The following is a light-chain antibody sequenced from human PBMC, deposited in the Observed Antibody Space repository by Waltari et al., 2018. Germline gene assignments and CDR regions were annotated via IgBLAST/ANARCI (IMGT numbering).Light chain of an antibody. CDR3: CSYAGSRTYV. CDR1: SSYVGNFNL. V-gene: IGLV2-23*02. Sequence: QSALTQPASVSGSPGQSITISCTGTSSYVGNFNLFSWYQQHPGQVPELIIYEVSKRPSGVSNHVSGSKSGNTASLTISGLRAEDEADYYCCSYAGSRTYVFGTGTKVTVL. CDR2: EVS. J-gene: IGLJ1*01.